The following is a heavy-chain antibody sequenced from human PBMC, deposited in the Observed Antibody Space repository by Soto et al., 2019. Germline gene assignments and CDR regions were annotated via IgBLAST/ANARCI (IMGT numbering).Heavy chain of an antibody. J-gene: IGHJ4*02. CDR3: ARRHGLDIDAYY. CDR2: IFYSGST. Sequence: SETLSLTCTVSSGPLSSTIYSWDWIRQPPGKGLEWIGSIFYSGSTYYNPSLKSRVTISVDTSKNQFSLTLTSVTAADTAVYFGARRHGLDIDAYYWGQGILVTVS. D-gene: IGHD3-10*01. CDR1: SGPLSSTIYS. V-gene: IGHV4-39*01.